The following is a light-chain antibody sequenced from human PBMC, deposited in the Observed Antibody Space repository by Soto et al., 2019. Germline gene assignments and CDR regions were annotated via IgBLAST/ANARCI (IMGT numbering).Light chain of an antibody. J-gene: IGLJ1*01. V-gene: IGLV2-14*01. CDR1: SSDVGGYNY. CDR2: EVS. Sequence: QSVLTQPASVSGSPGQSITISCTGTSSDVGGYNYVSWYQQHPGKAPKLMIYEVSNRPSGVSNRFSGSKSGNTASLTISGLQAEDEADYYCSSYTSPALDVFGTGTKLTVL. CDR3: SSYTSPALDV.